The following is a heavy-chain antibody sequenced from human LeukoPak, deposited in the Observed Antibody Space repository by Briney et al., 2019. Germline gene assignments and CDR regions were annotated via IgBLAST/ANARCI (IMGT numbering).Heavy chain of an antibody. CDR1: GYSISSGYY. V-gene: IGHV4-30-4*01. Sequence: SETLSLTCTVSGYSISSGYYWSWIRQPPGKGLEWIGYIYYSGSTYYNPSLKSRVTISVDTSKNQFSLKLSSVTAADTAVYYCARPLRFLEWLPIDYWGQGTLVTVSS. CDR3: ARPLRFLEWLPIDY. J-gene: IGHJ4*02. CDR2: IYYSGST. D-gene: IGHD3-3*01.